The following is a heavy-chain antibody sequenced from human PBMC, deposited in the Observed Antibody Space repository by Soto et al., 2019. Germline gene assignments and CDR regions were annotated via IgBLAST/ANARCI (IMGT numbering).Heavy chain of an antibody. CDR1: GFTFRDYS. Sequence: QVQLVESGGDIVQPGRSLRLSCVASGFTFRDYSMHWVRQAPGKGLEWLAVISYDGSTKYYADSVKGRFTVSRDNSKNTLYLQMHSLRAEATAVYFCARDYDIWGRLPDYWGQGTLVTVSS. J-gene: IGHJ4*02. V-gene: IGHV3-30-3*01. D-gene: IGHD3-9*01. CDR3: ARDYDIWGRLPDY. CDR2: ISYDGSTK.